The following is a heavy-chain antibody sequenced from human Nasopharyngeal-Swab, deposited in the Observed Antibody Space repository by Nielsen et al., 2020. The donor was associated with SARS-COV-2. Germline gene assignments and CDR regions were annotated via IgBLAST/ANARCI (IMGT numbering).Heavy chain of an antibody. V-gene: IGHV1-18*01. D-gene: IGHD6-13*01. Sequence: ASVKVSCKASGYTFTSYGISWVRQAPGQGLEWMGWISAYNGNTNYARKLQGRVTMTTDTSTSTAYMELRSLRSDDTAVYYCARHGEQQLDRNWFDPWGQGTLVTVSS. CDR1: GYTFTSYG. CDR3: ARHGEQQLDRNWFDP. CDR2: ISAYNGNT. J-gene: IGHJ5*02.